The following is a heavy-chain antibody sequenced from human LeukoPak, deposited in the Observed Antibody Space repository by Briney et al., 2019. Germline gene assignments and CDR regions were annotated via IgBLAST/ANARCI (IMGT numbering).Heavy chain of an antibody. D-gene: IGHD1-26*01. CDR2: IYPGDSET. J-gene: IGHJ4*02. CDR3: ARPVSVGGSTDY. V-gene: IGHV5-51*01. Sequence: GESLKISCKGSGYLFTNYWIAWVRQMPGKGLEWMGIIYPGDSETRYSPSFQGQVTISADKSISTAYLQWSSLRASDTAMYYCARPVSVGGSTDYWGQGTLVTVSS. CDR1: GYLFTNYW.